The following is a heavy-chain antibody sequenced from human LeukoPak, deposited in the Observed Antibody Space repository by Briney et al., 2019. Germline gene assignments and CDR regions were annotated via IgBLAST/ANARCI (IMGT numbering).Heavy chain of an antibody. V-gene: IGHV3-73*01. Sequence: PGGSLKLSCAASGFTFSGSAMHWVRQASGKGLEWVGRIRSKANSYATAYAASVKGRFTISRDDSKNTAYLQMNSLKTEDTAVYYCTSRLPPARFYSGSYQIDYWGQGTLVTVSS. J-gene: IGHJ4*02. CDR1: GFTFSGSA. D-gene: IGHD1-26*01. CDR3: TSRLPPARFYSGSYQIDY. CDR2: IRSKANSYAT.